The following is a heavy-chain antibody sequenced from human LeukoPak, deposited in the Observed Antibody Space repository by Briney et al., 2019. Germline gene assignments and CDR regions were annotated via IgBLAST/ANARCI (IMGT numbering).Heavy chain of an antibody. CDR3: ARGKWDYYDSSGYQLPCDY. Sequence: ASVKVSCKASGGTFSSYAISWVRQAPGQGLEWMGGIIPIFGTANYAQKFQGRVTITADESTSTAYMELSSLRSEDTAVYYCARGKWDYYDSSGYQLPCDYWGQGTLVTVSS. V-gene: IGHV1-69*13. D-gene: IGHD3-22*01. CDR1: GGTFSSYA. J-gene: IGHJ4*02. CDR2: IIPIFGTA.